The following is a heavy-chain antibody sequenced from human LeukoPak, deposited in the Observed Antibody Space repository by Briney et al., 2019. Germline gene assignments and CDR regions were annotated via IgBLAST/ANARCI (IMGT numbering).Heavy chain of an antibody. D-gene: IGHD3-16*01. J-gene: IGHJ4*02. CDR2: IQSDGSYE. V-gene: IGHV3-30*02. CDR1: GFTFSAFA. Sequence: PGGSLRLSCAASGFTFSAFAMNWVRHVPGKGLQWLAFIQSDGSYEFYADYEKGRFTISRDNSKKTVSLQMNSLRPEDTATYYCAKDQGVVGSYDYWGQGALVTVSS. CDR3: AKDQGVVGSYDY.